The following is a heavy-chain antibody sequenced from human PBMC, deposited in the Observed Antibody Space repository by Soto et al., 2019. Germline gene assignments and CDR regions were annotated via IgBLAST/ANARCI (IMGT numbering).Heavy chain of an antibody. CDR1: GGSLSPNY. CDR2: IYYAGTK. Sequence: SETLSLTFTVSGGSLSPNYWSWFLKRPGKALAWIGYIYYAGTKNYNPYLKTRVSISLDTSTKEVSTTLTSVTPAHTAVYYCARLGDYYQALDHWGRGTLVTVSS. V-gene: IGHV4-59*08. CDR3: ARLGDYYQALDH. D-gene: IGHD3-22*01. J-gene: IGHJ1*01.